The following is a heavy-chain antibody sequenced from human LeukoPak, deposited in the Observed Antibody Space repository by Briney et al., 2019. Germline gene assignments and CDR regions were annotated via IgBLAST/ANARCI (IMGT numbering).Heavy chain of an antibody. CDR2: IWYDGSNK. V-gene: IGHV3-33*01. CDR3: ARDYYYYGMDV. J-gene: IGHJ6*02. Sequence: PGRSLRLSCAASGFTFSSYGMHWVRQAPGKGLERVAVIWYDGSNKYYADSVKGRFTISRDNSKNTLYLQMNSLRAEDTAVYYCARDYYYYGMDVWGQGTTVTVSS. CDR1: GFTFSSYG.